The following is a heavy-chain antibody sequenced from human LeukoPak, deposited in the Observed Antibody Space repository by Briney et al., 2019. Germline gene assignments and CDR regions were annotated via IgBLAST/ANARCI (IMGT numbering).Heavy chain of an antibody. Sequence: GSLRLSCTASGFTFSNYWVTWVRQAPGKGLEWVANIKQDGSQKYYVDSVKGRFTISRDNAKNSLYLEINSLRAEDTAVYYCVRDPGPFCDSTSCYVEYWGQGTLVTVSS. CDR2: IKQDGSQK. CDR1: GFTFSNYW. D-gene: IGHD2-2*01. V-gene: IGHV3-7*01. CDR3: VRDPGPFCDSTSCYVEY. J-gene: IGHJ4*02.